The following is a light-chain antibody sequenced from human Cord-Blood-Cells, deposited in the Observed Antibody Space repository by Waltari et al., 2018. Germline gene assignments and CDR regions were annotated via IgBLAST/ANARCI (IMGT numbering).Light chain of an antibody. Sequence: IVLTQARATLSLSPGERATLSCRASQSVSSYLAWYQQKPGQAPSLLIYDASNRATGIPARFSGSGSGTDFTLTISSLEPEDFAVYYCQRRSNWPPLTFGGGPKVEIK. J-gene: IGKJ4*01. CDR1: QSVSSY. CDR3: QRRSNWPPLT. V-gene: IGKV3-11*01. CDR2: DAS.